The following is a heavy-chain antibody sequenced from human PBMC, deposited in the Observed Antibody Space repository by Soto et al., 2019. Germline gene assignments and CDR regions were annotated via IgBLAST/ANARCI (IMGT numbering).Heavy chain of an antibody. D-gene: IGHD3-22*01. Sequence: PGGSLRLSCEASGFPFNTYAMNWVRQAPGKGLEWVSSISGSSGSTFSADSVKGRFIISRDNSKNTLYLQMNSLRAEDTAVYYCAKDREAVDRGFNAYGMDVWGQGTTVTVSS. CDR1: GFPFNTYA. CDR2: ISGSSGST. V-gene: IGHV3-23*01. CDR3: AKDREAVDRGFNAYGMDV. J-gene: IGHJ6*02.